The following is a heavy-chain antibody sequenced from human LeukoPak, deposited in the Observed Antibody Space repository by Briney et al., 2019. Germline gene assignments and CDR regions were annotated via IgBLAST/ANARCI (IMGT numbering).Heavy chain of an antibody. Sequence: GGSLRLSCAASGFTFSSYAMHWVRQAPGKGLEWVAVISYDGSNKYYADSVKGRFTISRDNSKNTLYLQMNSLRTEDTAVYYCARELRGCSSTSCSFDYWGQGTLVTVSS. CDR3: ARELRGCSSTSCSFDY. V-gene: IGHV3-30-3*01. D-gene: IGHD2-2*01. J-gene: IGHJ4*02. CDR2: ISYDGSNK. CDR1: GFTFSSYA.